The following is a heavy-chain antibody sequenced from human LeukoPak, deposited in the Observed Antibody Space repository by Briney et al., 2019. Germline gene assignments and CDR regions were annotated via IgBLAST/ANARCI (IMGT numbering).Heavy chain of an antibody. CDR3: ARETAESYYFDY. CDR1: GFTFSSYW. Sequence: GGSLRLSCAASGFTFSSYWMHWVRQAPGKGLVWVSRINSDGSSTSYADSVKGRFTISRDNAKNTLYLQMNSLRAEDTAVYYCARETAESYYFDYWGQGTLVTVSS. D-gene: IGHD6-13*01. CDR2: INSDGSST. J-gene: IGHJ4*02. V-gene: IGHV3-74*01.